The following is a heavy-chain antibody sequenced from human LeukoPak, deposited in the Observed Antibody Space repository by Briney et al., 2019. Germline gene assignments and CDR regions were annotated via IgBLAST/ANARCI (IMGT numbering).Heavy chain of an antibody. D-gene: IGHD6-13*01. J-gene: IGHJ4*02. CDR1: GGSFSGYY. CDR2: INHSGST. V-gene: IGHV4-34*01. CDR3: AGVKQGSSWLDC. Sequence: SETLSHTCAVYGGSFSGYYWSWIRQPPGKGLEWIGEINHSGSTNYNPSLKSRVTISVDTSKNQFSLKLSSVTAADTAVYYCAGVKQGSSWLDCWGQGTLVTVSS.